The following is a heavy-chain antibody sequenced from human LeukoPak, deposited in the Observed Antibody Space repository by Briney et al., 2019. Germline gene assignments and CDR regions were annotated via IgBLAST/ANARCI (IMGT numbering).Heavy chain of an antibody. CDR1: GFTFDDYA. J-gene: IGHJ4*02. V-gene: IGHV3-9*01. D-gene: IGHD3-9*01. CDR2: ISWNSGSI. Sequence: PGGSLRLSCAASGFTFDDYAMHWVRQAPGKGLEWVSGISWNSGSIGYADSVKGRFTISRDNAKNSLYLQMNSLRAEDTALYYCAKSVYYDILTGAYYFDYWGQGTLVTVSS. CDR3: AKSVYYDILTGAYYFDY.